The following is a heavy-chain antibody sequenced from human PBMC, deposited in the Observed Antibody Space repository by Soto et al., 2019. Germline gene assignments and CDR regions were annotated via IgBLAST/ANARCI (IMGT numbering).Heavy chain of an antibody. V-gene: IGHV3-15*07. D-gene: IGHD1-26*01. CDR1: GFTFSNAW. J-gene: IGHJ6*03. CDR2: IKSKTDGGTT. Sequence: PGGSLRLSCAASGFTFSNAWMNWVRQAPGKGLEWVGRIKSKTDGGTTDYAAPVKGRFTISRDDSKNTLYLQMNGLKTEDTAVYFCARSMREPSSYYFYYYMDVWGKGTTVTVSS. CDR3: ARSMREPSSYYFYYYMDV.